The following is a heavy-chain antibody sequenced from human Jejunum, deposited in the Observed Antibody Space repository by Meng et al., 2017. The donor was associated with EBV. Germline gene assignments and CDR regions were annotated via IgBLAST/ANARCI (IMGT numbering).Heavy chain of an antibody. Sequence: QAALQEAGPGPVKPSGTLSLTCAVSGDSTSSSHWWSWVRQPPGKGLEWIGEMHPGGSTNYNPSLKSRVTISVDNSKNQFSLKLTSVTAADTAVYYCAKSNDYSLNSWGQGTLVTVSS. CDR3: AKSNDYSLNS. CDR1: GDSTSSSHW. CDR2: MHPGGST. J-gene: IGHJ4*02. D-gene: IGHD4-11*01. V-gene: IGHV4-4*02.